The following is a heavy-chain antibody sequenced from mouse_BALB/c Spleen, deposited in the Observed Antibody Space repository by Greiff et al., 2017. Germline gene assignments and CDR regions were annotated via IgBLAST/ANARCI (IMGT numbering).Heavy chain of an antibody. CDR3: ARNRVPYAMDY. V-gene: IGHV8-12*01. Sequence: QVTLKVSGPGILQPSQTLSLTCSFSGFSLSTSGMGVSWIRQPSGKGLEWLAHIYWDDDKRYNPSLKSRLTISKDTSRNQVFLKITSVDTADTATYDCARNRVPYAMDYWGQGTSVTVSS. J-gene: IGHJ4*01. CDR1: GFSLSTSGMG. CDR2: IYWDDDK. D-gene: IGHD2-14*01.